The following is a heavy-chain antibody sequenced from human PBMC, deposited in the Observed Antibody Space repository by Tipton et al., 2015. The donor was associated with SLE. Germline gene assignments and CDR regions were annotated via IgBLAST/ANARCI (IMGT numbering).Heavy chain of an antibody. J-gene: IGHJ4*02. CDR2: FYFSSST. Sequence: TLSLTCSVSGGPITSGGYYWTWIRQHPGKGLEWIGYFYFSSSTSYNPSLKSRVTISVDTSKNQFSLKLTSVTAADTAVYYCAREPLYWGQGALVTVSS. CDR1: GGPITSGGYY. CDR3: AREPLY. V-gene: IGHV4-31*03.